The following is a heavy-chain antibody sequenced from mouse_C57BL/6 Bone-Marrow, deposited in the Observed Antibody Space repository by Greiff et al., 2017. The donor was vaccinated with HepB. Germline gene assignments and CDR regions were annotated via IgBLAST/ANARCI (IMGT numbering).Heavy chain of an antibody. V-gene: IGHV1-52*01. CDR1: GYTFTSYW. CDR3: ARYEPAYYSNYDAMDY. Sequence: QVQLQQPGAELVRPGSSVKLSCKASGYTFTSYWMHWVKQRPIQGLEWIGNIDPSDSETHYNQKFKDKATLTVDKSSSTAYMQLSSLTSEDSAVYYCARYEPAYYSNYDAMDYWGQGTSVTVSS. CDR2: IDPSDSET. J-gene: IGHJ4*01. D-gene: IGHD2-5*01.